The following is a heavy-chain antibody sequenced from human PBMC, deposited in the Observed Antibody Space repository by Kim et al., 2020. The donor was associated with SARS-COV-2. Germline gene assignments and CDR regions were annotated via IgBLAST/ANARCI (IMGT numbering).Heavy chain of an antibody. CDR2: INAGNGNT. D-gene: IGHD3-16*02. CDR1: GYTFTSYA. V-gene: IGHV1-3*01. CDR3: ARGDLRLGELSLLDY. J-gene: IGHJ4*02. Sequence: ASVKVSCKASGYTFTSYAMHWVRQAPGQRLEWMGWINAGNGNTKYSQKFQGRVTITRDTSASTAYMELSSLRSEDTAVYYCARGDLRLGELSLLDYWGQGTLVTVSS.